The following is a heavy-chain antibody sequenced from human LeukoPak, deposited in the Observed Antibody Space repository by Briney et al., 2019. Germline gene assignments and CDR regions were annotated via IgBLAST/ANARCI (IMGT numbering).Heavy chain of an antibody. CDR2: INWNGGNT. CDR3: AKGMYSNSYFDY. J-gene: IGHJ4*02. V-gene: IGHV3-20*04. Sequence: PGGSLRLSCAASGFTFDDYGMSWVRQAPGKGLEWVSGINWNGGNTGYADSVKGRFTISRDNSKNTLYLQMNSLRAEDTAVYYCAKGMYSNSYFDYWGQGTLVTVSS. D-gene: IGHD4-11*01. CDR1: GFTFDDYG.